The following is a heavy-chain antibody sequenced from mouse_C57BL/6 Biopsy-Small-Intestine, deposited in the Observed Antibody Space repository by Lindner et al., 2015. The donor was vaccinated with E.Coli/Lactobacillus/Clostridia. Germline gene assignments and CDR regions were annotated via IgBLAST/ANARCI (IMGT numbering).Heavy chain of an antibody. CDR2: INPDNGAT. J-gene: IGHJ1*03. D-gene: IGHD1-1*01. Sequence: VQLQESGPVLVMPGASVKMSCKASGYTFTDFYMNWVKQSHGQGLEWIGVINPDNGATGDNQKFKDKATLTVDKSSRTAYMELNSLTSEDSAVYYCARAGGYNYDWYFDVWGTGTTVTVSS. CDR3: ARAGGYNYDWYFDV. V-gene: IGHV1-19*01. CDR1: GYTFTDFY.